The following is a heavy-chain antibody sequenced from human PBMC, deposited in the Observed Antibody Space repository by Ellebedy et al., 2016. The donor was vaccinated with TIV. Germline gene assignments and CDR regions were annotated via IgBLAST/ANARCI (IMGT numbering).Heavy chain of an antibody. V-gene: IGHV1-2*02. CDR2: VNPDSGST. Sequence: ASVKVSCKASGYTFTANYIHWVRHAPGHGLEGMGWVNPDSGSTNFAQKFQGRVTMTRDTSVNTAYMELSRLQSDDTAVYYCARVLRATSGMDVWGQGTTVIVS. J-gene: IGHJ6*02. CDR1: GYTFTANY. D-gene: IGHD4/OR15-4a*01. CDR3: ARVLRATSGMDV.